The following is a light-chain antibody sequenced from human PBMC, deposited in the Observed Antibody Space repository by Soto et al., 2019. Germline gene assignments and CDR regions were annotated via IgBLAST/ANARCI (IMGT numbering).Light chain of an antibody. CDR3: IYYAGSSNLGV. J-gene: IGLJ3*02. CDR2: EVS. CDR1: SCNVGVYNY. V-gene: IGLV2-8*01. Sequence: QSALTQPPAASGSRGQSVTISCTGTSCNVGVYNYVSWYQQHPGKAPKLMINEVSNRPSGIPDRFSGSKSGNTTALTVSGRQPEDEAACYCIYYAGSSNLGVFGGRTKLTVL.